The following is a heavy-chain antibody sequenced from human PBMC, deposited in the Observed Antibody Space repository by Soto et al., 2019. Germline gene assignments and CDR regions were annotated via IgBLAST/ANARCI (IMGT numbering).Heavy chain of an antibody. D-gene: IGHD6-25*01. CDR1: GFPFTNAW. V-gene: IGHV3-15*01. J-gene: IGHJ4*02. CDR3: CPRMTICSVNTY. CDR2: IKSKSDVGTT. Sequence: EVQLVESGGGLVKPGGSLTLSCAASGFPFTNAWMNWVRQGPGKGLEWVGRIKSKSDVGTTDYAAPVKGRFTISRDDSKNTVYLQMNSLKSEATGIYYCCPRMTICSVNTYWGQGTLVTVSS.